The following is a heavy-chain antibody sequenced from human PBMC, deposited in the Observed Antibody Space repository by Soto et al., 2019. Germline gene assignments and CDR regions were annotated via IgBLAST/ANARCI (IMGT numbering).Heavy chain of an antibody. J-gene: IGHJ3*02. CDR3: AKDFSYLRFLEHSAVFAI. CDR2: ISGGGGNT. CDR1: GFTLSSYA. Sequence: PGGALRLPWTGSGFTLSSYAMSLGRHAPGKRLEWVSAISGGGGNTYYPDSVKGRFTISRDNSKNTLYLQMNSLRAEDTAVYYCAKDFSYLRFLEHSAVFAIWGQGTMVTVS. V-gene: IGHV3-23*01. D-gene: IGHD3-3*01.